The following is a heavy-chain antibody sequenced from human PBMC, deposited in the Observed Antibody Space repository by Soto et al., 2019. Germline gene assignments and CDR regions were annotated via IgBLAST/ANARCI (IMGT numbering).Heavy chain of an antibody. V-gene: IGHV3-23*01. CDR1: GFTFSSYA. Sequence: EVQLLESGGDLVQPGGSLRLSCAASGFTFSSYAMSWVRQAPGKGLEWVSAISGSGGSTDYVDSVKGRFTISRDNAKNSLYLQMNSLRAEDTAIYYCANQARGRFWGYWGQGTLVTVSS. J-gene: IGHJ4*02. CDR2: ISGSGGST. CDR3: ANQARGRFWGY. D-gene: IGHD3-16*01.